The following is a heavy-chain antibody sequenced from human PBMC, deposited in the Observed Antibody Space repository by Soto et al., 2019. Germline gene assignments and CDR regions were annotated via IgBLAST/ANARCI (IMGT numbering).Heavy chain of an antibody. CDR2: ITPGGGDT. D-gene: IGHD3-3*01. J-gene: IGHJ3*02. CDR3: VKKFGVVPAFDI. CDR1: GFTFSSYA. Sequence: GGSLRLSCAASGFTFSSYAMSWVRQAPGKGLEWVSAITPGGGDTYYVDSVKGRFTISRDNSKNTLYLQITSLRADDTAVYYCVKKFGVVPAFDIWGQGTMVTVSS. V-gene: IGHV3-23*01.